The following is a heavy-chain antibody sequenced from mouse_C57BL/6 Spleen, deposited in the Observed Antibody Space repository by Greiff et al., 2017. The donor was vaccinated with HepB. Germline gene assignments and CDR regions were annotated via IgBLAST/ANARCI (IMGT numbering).Heavy chain of an antibody. J-gene: IGHJ1*03. Sequence: EVQVVESGAELVRPGASVKLSCTASGFNIKDYYMHWVKQRPEQGLEWIGRIDPEDGDTEYAPKFQGKATMTADTSSNTAYLQLSSLTSEDTAVYYCTTSTGYYYGSSYGYFDVWGTGTTVTVSS. CDR2: IDPEDGDT. CDR1: GFNIKDYY. D-gene: IGHD1-1*01. CDR3: TTSTGYYYGSSYGYFDV. V-gene: IGHV14-1*01.